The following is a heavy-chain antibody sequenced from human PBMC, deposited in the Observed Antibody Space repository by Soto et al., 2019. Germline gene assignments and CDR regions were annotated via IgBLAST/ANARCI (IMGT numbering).Heavy chain of an antibody. J-gene: IGHJ6*02. CDR2: ISAYNGNT. D-gene: IGHD3-3*01. V-gene: IGHV1-18*01. CDR3: ARERRITIFGVVINHYYYYYGMDV. CDR1: GYTFTSYG. Sequence: GASVKVSCKASGYTFTSYGISWVRQAPGQGLEWMGWISAYNGNTNYAQKLQGRVTMTTDTSTSTAYMELRSLRSDDTAVYYCARERRITIFGVVINHYYYYYGMDVWGQGTTVTVSS.